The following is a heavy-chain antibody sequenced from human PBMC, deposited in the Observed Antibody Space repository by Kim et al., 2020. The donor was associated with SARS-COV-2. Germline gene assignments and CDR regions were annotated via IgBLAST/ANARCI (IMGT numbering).Heavy chain of an antibody. V-gene: IGHV1-2*02. CDR3: ARDFCRGGNCYGQVDF. CDR1: GYTFTDYF. J-gene: IGHJ4*01. D-gene: IGHD2-15*01. CDR2: INPKTTNT. Sequence: ASLKVSCKASGYTFTDYFIHWVRQAPGEGPEWMGWINPKTTNTKYAQKLQGRITLTRDTSINTVYMDLTGLTSADTAVYFCARDFCRGGNCYGQVDFWGQGTLVTVSS.